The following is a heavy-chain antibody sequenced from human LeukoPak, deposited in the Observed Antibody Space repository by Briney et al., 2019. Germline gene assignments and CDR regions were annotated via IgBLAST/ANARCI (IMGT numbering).Heavy chain of an antibody. CDR2: ISWNSGSI. D-gene: IGHD5-12*01. Sequence: GGSLRLSCAASGFTFDDYAMHWVRQAPGKGLEWVSGISWNSGSIGYADSVKGRFTISRDNAKNSLYLQMNSLRAEDTALYYCAKDHTPVATGKDWGQGTLVTVSS. V-gene: IGHV3-9*01. J-gene: IGHJ4*02. CDR3: AKDHTPVATGKD. CDR1: GFTFDDYA.